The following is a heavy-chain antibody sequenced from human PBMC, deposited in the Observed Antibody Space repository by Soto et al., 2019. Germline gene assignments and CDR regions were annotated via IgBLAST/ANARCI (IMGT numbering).Heavy chain of an antibody. Sequence: PGGSLRLSCAASGFTFSSYEMNWVRQAPGKGLEWVSYISSSGSTIYYADSVKGRFTISRDNAKNSLYLQMNSLRAEDTAVYYCARGFGLYYYDSSGYYVAHGMDVWGQGTTVTVSS. CDR2: ISSSGSTI. D-gene: IGHD3-22*01. CDR1: GFTFSSYE. J-gene: IGHJ6*02. CDR3: ARGFGLYYYDSSGYYVAHGMDV. V-gene: IGHV3-48*03.